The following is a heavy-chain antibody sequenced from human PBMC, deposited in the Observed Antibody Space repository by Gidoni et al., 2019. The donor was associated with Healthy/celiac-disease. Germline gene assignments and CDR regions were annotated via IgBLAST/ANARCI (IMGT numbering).Heavy chain of an antibody. D-gene: IGHD3-3*01. CDR3: ARQTYYDFWSGPEGVGKWFDP. CDR1: GGSISSSSSY. Sequence: QLQLQESGPGLVKPSETLSLTCTVSGGSISSSSSYWGWVRQPPGQGLEWIGSIYYSGSTYYNPSLKSRVTISVDTSKNQFSLKLSSVTAADTAVYYCARQTYYDFWSGPEGVGKWFDPWGQGTLVTVSS. J-gene: IGHJ5*02. CDR2: IYYSGST. V-gene: IGHV4-39*01.